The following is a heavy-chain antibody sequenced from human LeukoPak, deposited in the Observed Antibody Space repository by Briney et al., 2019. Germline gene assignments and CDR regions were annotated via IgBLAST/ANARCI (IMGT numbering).Heavy chain of an antibody. J-gene: IGHJ4*02. Sequence: ASVKVSCKASGYTFTGYYMHWVRQAPGQGLEWMGWINPNSGGTNYAQKFQGRVTMTRDTSISTAYMELSRLRSDDTAVYYCARDPPYYDFWSGCPTLDYWGQGTLVTVSS. D-gene: IGHD3-3*01. V-gene: IGHV1-2*02. CDR1: GYTFTGYY. CDR3: ARDPPYYDFWSGCPTLDY. CDR2: INPNSGGT.